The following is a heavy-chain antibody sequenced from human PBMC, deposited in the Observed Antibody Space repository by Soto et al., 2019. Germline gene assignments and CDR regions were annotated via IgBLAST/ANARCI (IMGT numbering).Heavy chain of an antibody. D-gene: IGHD3-10*01. Sequence: SETLSLTCAVSGGSISSGNWWSWVRQPPGKGLEWIGEIYHSGSTNYNPSLKSRVTISVDKSKNQFSLKLSSVTAADTAVYYCAREEVLLWFGELPHNNWFDPWGQGTLVTVSS. CDR2: IYHSGST. CDR1: GGSISSGNW. V-gene: IGHV4-4*02. CDR3: AREEVLLWFGELPHNNWFDP. J-gene: IGHJ5*02.